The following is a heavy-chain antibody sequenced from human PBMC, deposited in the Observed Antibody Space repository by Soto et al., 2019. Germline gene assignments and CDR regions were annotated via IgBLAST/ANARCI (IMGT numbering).Heavy chain of an antibody. J-gene: IGHJ4*02. CDR3: TKDQYSYGLYYFDY. CDR1: GFIFSSDG. V-gene: IGHV3-30*18. D-gene: IGHD5-18*01. CDR2: ISYDGSNK. Sequence: GQALRVPCAASGFIFSSDGMHWGRQAPGKGLEWVAVISYDGSNKYYADSVKGRFTISRDNSKNTLYLQMNSPRAEDTAVYYCTKDQYSYGLYYFDYWGQGP.